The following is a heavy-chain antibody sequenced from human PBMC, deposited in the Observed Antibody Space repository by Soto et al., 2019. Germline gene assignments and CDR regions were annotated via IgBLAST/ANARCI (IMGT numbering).Heavy chain of an antibody. J-gene: IGHJ4*02. D-gene: IGHD3-16*01. CDR1: GFAFGGYG. Sequence: QVQLVETGGGVVRPGTSLTLSCTGSGFAFGGYGIHWVRQTPGKGLEWLEMTSYDGSNKYLADSVKGRFSVPRDMSRTTAFPQMDNLRLEDKAVYYCARGGDVLDYWGRGTLVTVSS. CDR3: ARGGDVLDY. CDR2: TSYDGSNK. V-gene: IGHV3-30*03.